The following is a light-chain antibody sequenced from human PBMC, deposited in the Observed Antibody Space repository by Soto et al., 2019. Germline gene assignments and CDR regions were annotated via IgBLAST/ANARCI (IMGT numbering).Light chain of an antibody. J-gene: IGKJ3*01. CDR2: GAS. V-gene: IGKV3-20*01. CDR1: QSVSSSY. Sequence: EIVLTQSPGTLSLSPGERATLSCRASQSVSSSYFAWYQQKPGQAPRLLIYGASSSATRIPDRFSGSGSGTDFTLIISSLEPEDFAVYYCHQYGSTPLFTFGPGTNVDIK. CDR3: HQYGSTPLFT.